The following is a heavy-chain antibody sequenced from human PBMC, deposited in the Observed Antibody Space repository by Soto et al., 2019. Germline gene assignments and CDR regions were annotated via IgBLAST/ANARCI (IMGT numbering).Heavy chain of an antibody. CDR2: IYYSGST. V-gene: IGHV4-59*12. CDR3: ARDGYSRYAFDI. CDR1: GGSISSYY. J-gene: IGHJ3*02. D-gene: IGHD4-4*01. Sequence: SETLSLTCTVSGGSISSYYWSWLRQPPGKGLEWIGYIYYSGSTNYNPSLKSRVTISVDTSKNQFSLKLSSVTAADTAVYYCARDGYSRYAFDIWGQGTMVT.